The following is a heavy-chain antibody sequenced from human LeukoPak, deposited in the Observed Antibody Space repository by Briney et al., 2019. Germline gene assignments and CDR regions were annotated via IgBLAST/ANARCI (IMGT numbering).Heavy chain of an antibody. Sequence: GASVKVSCKTSGYTFRTYGISWVRQAPGQGLEWVGWISGYTGDTNYAQRFQGRVVMTMDTSTSTAYLDLKSLRSDDTAVYYCARDRATYCSSASCYFWNYWGQGTLVIVSS. CDR2: ISGYTGDT. CDR3: ARDRATYCSSASCYFWNY. J-gene: IGHJ4*02. V-gene: IGHV1-18*01. CDR1: GYTFRTYG. D-gene: IGHD2-2*01.